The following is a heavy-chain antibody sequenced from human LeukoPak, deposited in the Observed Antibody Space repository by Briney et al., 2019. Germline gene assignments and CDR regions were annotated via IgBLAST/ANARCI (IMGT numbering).Heavy chain of an antibody. Sequence: GGSLRLSCAASGFTFSSYSMNWVRQAPGKWLEWGSSISSSSSYIYYADSVKGRFTISIDNAKNSLYLQMNSLRAENTAVYYCARAGHYGDYLDYWGQGALVTVSS. CDR2: ISSSSSYI. CDR3: ARAGHYGDYLDY. CDR1: GFTFSSYS. J-gene: IGHJ4*02. D-gene: IGHD4-17*01. V-gene: IGHV3-21*04.